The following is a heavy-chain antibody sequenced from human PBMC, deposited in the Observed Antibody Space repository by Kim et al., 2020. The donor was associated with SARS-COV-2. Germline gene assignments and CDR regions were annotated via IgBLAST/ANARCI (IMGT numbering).Heavy chain of an antibody. V-gene: IGHV3-30*18. D-gene: IGHD2-2*01. CDR1: GFTFSSYG. CDR3: AKAPPVVPAPYYFDY. CDR2: ISYDGSNK. J-gene: IGHJ4*02. Sequence: VGSLRLSCAASGFTFSSYGMHWVRQAPGKGLEWVAVISYDGSNKYYADSVKGRFTISRDNSKNTLYLQMNSLRAEDTAVYYCAKAPPVVPAPYYFDYWGQGTLVTVSS.